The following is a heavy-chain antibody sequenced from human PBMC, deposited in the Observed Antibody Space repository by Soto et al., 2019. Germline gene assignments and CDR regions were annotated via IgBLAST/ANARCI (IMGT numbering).Heavy chain of an antibody. V-gene: IGHV4-31*03. J-gene: IGHJ6*02. CDR3: ARHNYDSSGTAVDV. Sequence: PSETLSLTCTFSGGSISSGGYYWSWIRQHPGKGLEWIGYIYYSGSTYYNPSLKSRVTISVDTSKNQFSLKLSSVTAADTAVYYCARHNYDSSGTAVDVWGQGTTVTVSS. CDR1: GGSISSGGYY. D-gene: IGHD3-22*01. CDR2: IYYSGST.